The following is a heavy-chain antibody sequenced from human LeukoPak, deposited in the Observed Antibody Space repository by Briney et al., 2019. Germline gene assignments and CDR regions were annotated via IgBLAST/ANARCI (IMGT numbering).Heavy chain of an antibody. CDR1: GGSISSSNW. CDR3: ARGDGSGSGRWFDP. J-gene: IGHJ5*02. V-gene: IGHV4-4*02. D-gene: IGHD3-10*01. CDR2: IYHSGST. Sequence: SETLSLTCAVSGGSISSSNWWSWVRQPPGKGLEWIGEIYHSGSTNYNPSLKSRVTISVDRSKNQFSLNLNFVTAADTALYYCARGDGSGSGRWFDPWGQGTLITVSS.